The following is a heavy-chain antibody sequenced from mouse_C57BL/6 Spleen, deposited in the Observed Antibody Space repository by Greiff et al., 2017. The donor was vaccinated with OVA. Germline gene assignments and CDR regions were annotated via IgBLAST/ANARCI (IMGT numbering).Heavy chain of an antibody. J-gene: IGHJ2*01. Sequence: QVHVKQSGAELVRPGASVTLSCKASGYTFTDYEMHWVKQTPVHGLEWIGAIDPETGGTAYNQKFKGKAILTADKSSSTAYMELRSLTSEDSAVYYCTRGGVYYSNFHFDYWGQGTTLTVSS. CDR2: IDPETGGT. D-gene: IGHD2-5*01. CDR1: GYTFTDYE. CDR3: TRGGVYYSNFHFDY. V-gene: IGHV1-15*01.